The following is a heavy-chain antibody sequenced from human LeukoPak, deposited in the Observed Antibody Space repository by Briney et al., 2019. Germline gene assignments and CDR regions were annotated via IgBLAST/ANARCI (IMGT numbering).Heavy chain of an antibody. V-gene: IGHV4-59*08. D-gene: IGHD6-13*01. CDR2: IYYSGST. CDR3: ARHRAIAAAGTTGSWFDP. Sequence: PSETLSLTCTVSGGSISSYYWSWIRQPPGKGLEWIGYIYYSGSTSYHPSLKSRVTISVDTSKNQFSLKLSSVTAADTAVYYCARHRAIAAAGTTGSWFDPWGQGTLVTVSS. J-gene: IGHJ5*02. CDR1: GGSISSYY.